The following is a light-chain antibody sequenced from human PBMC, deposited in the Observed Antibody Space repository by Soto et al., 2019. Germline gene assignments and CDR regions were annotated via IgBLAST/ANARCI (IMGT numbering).Light chain of an antibody. CDR2: GAS. CDR1: QSVSGN. Sequence: EIVMTQSPATLSVSPGERATLSCRASQSVSGNLAWYQQKPGQVPRLLIYGASTRATGIPARFSGSGSGTEFPLPSSSMQFEDFAVHYCQQYNNWPRTFGQGTKVEIK. CDR3: QQYNNWPRT. J-gene: IGKJ1*01. V-gene: IGKV3-15*01.